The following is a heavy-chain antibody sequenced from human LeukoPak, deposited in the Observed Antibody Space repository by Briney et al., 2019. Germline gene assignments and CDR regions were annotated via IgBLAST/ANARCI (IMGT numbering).Heavy chain of an antibody. CDR2: IIPILGIA. CDR1: GGTFSSYT. J-gene: IGHJ5*02. V-gene: IGHV1-69*02. D-gene: IGHD2-2*01. CDR3: ARILYDIVVVPAAPGGWFDP. Sequence: GASVKVSCKASGGTFSSYTISWVRQAPGQGLEWMGRIIPILGIANYAQKFQGRVTITADKSTSTAYMELSSLRSEDTAVYYCARILYDIVVVPAAPGGWFDPWGQGTLVTVSS.